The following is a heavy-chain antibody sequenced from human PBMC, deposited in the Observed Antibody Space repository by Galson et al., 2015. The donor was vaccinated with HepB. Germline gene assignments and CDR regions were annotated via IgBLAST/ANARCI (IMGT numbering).Heavy chain of an antibody. CDR1: GFTFSSYW. J-gene: IGHJ4*02. D-gene: IGHD6-13*01. CDR2: IKQDGSEK. Sequence: SLRLSCAASGFTFSSYWMSWVRQAPGKGLEWVANIKQDGSEKYYVDSVKGRFTISRDDAKNSLYLQMNSLRAEDTAVYYCARDWGYSSSPGPNFDYWGQGTLVTVSS. V-gene: IGHV3-7*01. CDR3: ARDWGYSSSPGPNFDY.